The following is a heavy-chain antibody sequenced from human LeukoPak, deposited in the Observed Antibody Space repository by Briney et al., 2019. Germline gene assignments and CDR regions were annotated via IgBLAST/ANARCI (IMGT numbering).Heavy chain of an antibody. CDR3: ARHDRYCSSTSCYAPDY. D-gene: IGHD2-2*01. Sequence: GESLKISCKGSGYSFTSYWISWVRQMPGKGLKWMGRIGPSDSYTNYSPSFQGHVTISADKSISTAYLQWSSLKASDTAMYYCARHDRYCSSTSCYAPDYWGQGTLVTVSS. CDR2: IGPSDSYT. CDR1: GYSFTSYW. J-gene: IGHJ4*02. V-gene: IGHV5-10-1*01.